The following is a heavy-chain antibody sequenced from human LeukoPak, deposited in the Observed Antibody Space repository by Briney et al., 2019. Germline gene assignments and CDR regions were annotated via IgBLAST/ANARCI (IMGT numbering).Heavy chain of an antibody. J-gene: IGHJ6*02. V-gene: IGHV3-66*01. Sequence: PGGSLRLSCAASGFTFSSYSMNWVRQAPGKGLEWVSVIYSGGSTYYADSVKGRFTISRDNSKNTLYLQMNSLRAEDTAVYYCAREGSSSPDPYYYYYGMDVWGQGTTVTVSS. D-gene: IGHD6-6*01. CDR1: GFTFSSYS. CDR2: IYSGGST. CDR3: AREGSSSPDPYYYYYGMDV.